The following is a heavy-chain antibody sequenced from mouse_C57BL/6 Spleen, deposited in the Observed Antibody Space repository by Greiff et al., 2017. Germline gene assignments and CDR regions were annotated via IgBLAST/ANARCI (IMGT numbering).Heavy chain of an antibody. D-gene: IGHD1-1*01. V-gene: IGHV1-82*01. CDR3: ARRDYYGSSYAMDY. CDR2: IYPGDGDT. CDR1: GYAFSSSW. J-gene: IGHJ4*01. Sequence: QVQLKQSGPELVKPGASVKISCKASGYAFSSSWMNWVKQRPGKGLEWIGRIYPGDGDTNYNGKFKGKATLTADKSSSTAYMQLSSLTSEDSAVYFGARRDYYGSSYAMDYWGQGTSVTVSS.